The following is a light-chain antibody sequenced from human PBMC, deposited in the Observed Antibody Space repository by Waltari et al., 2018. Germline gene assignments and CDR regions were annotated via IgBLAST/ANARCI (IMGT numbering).Light chain of an antibody. J-gene: IGLJ2*01. Sequence: QSVLTQPPSASGTPGQRVTISCAGRSSNIGRNYVYWYQQLPGTAPKLLISRNNPRPSGVPDRFSGSKSGTSVSLAISGLRSEDEADYYCAAWDDSLSGPVFGGGTKLTVL. CDR3: AAWDDSLSGPV. CDR1: SSNIGRNY. V-gene: IGLV1-47*01. CDR2: RNN.